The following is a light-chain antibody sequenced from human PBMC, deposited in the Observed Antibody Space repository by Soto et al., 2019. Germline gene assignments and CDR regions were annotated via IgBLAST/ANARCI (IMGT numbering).Light chain of an antibody. CDR3: QQYNDWPLT. Sequence: EIVMTQSPATLSVSPGERASLSCRASQSVSTNLAWYQQKPAQAPRLLIYGASTRATGIPARFSGGGSGTEFTLTISSLQSADFEVYYCQQYNDWPLTFGGGTKVDIK. CDR1: QSVSTN. V-gene: IGKV3-15*01. J-gene: IGKJ4*01. CDR2: GAS.